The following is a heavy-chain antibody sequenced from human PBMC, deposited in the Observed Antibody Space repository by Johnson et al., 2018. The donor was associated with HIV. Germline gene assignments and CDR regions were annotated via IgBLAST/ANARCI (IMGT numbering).Heavy chain of an antibody. CDR2: ISYDGINK. V-gene: IGHV3-30*04. J-gene: IGHJ3*01. CDR3: VRDTGYCSGGRCDDAFDV. CDR1: GFTFSSCA. Sequence: QVQLVESGGGVVQPGRSLRLSCAASGFTFSSCAMHWVRQAPGKGLEWETIISYDGINKYYAESVKGRFTISRDISKDTLYLQMNSLRVEDTALYYCVRDTGYCSGGRCDDAFDVWGQGTVVTVSS. D-gene: IGHD2-15*01.